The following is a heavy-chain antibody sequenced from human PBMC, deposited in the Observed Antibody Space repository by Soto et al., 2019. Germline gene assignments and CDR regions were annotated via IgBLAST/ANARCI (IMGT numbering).Heavy chain of an antibody. Sequence: QVQLVQSGAEVKKPGASVKVSCKSSGYTFTFYLIHWLRQAPGQRLESMGWINAGNGDTQYSQKFQGRVTFTRDTSASTVYMELRSLRSDDTSVYYCARVVGPTRPYFDFWGQGSLVTVSA. CDR3: ARVVGPTRPYFDF. D-gene: IGHD1-1*01. CDR1: GYTFTFYL. CDR2: INAGNGDT. V-gene: IGHV1-3*01. J-gene: IGHJ4*02.